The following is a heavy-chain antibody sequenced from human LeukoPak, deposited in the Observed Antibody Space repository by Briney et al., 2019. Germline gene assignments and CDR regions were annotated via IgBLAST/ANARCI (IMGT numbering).Heavy chain of an antibody. V-gene: IGHV3-20*04. Sequence: GGSLRLSCAASGFTFDDYGMSWVRQAPGKGLEWVSGIHWNGDSTGYADSVKGRFTISRDNAKNSLYLQMNSLRAEDTAVYYCARTYYDILTGYNPYFDYWGQGTLVTVSS. CDR2: IHWNGDST. J-gene: IGHJ4*02. D-gene: IGHD3-9*01. CDR3: ARTYYDILTGYNPYFDY. CDR1: GFTFDDYG.